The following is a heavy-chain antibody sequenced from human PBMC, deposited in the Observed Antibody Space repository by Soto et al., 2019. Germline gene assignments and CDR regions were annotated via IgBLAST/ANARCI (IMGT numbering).Heavy chain of an antibody. Sequence: QVQLVQSGAEVKKPGSSVKVSCKASGGTFSSYAISWVRQAPGQGLEWMGGIIPIFGTANYAQKFQGRVTITADESTSTAYMELSSLRSEDTAVYYCARDFRLLWFGGRYYYGMDVWGQGTTVTVSS. J-gene: IGHJ6*02. CDR1: GGTFSSYA. D-gene: IGHD3-10*01. CDR2: IIPIFGTA. V-gene: IGHV1-69*01. CDR3: ARDFRLLWFGGRYYYGMDV.